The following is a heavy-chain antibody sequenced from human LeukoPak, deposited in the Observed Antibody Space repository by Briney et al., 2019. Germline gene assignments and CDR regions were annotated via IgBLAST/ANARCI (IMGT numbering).Heavy chain of an antibody. CDR1: GGSISSDY. V-gene: IGHV4-59*01. D-gene: IGHD6-13*01. Sequence: SETLSLTCTVSGGSISSDYWSWIRQAPGKGLEWIGYISYTESTNYNPSLKSRVTISVDMSKRQFSLKLSSVTAADAAVYYCARRIASSGKGFDYWGQGTLVTVSS. J-gene: IGHJ4*02. CDR3: ARRIASSGKGFDY. CDR2: ISYTEST.